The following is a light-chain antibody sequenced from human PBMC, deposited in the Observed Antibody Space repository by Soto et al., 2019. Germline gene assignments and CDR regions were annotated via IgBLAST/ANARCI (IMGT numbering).Light chain of an antibody. V-gene: IGKV1-5*01. CDR3: QQRSNWPIT. Sequence: DIQMTQSPSTLSASVGDRVTITCRASESMSNCLAWYQQKPGKAPKLLISGASSLQSGVPSRFSGSGSGTDFTLTISSLQPEDFAVYYCQQRSNWPITFGQGTRREIK. J-gene: IGKJ5*01. CDR1: ESMSNC. CDR2: GAS.